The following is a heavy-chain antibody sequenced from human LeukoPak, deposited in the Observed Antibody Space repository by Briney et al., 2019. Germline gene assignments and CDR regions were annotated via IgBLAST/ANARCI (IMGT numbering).Heavy chain of an antibody. CDR2: INPKNGGT. Sequence: ASVKVSCKASGYTFTDYYVYWVRQAPGQGLEWMGWINPKNGGTRYAQKFQGWVTVSRDTSISTAYMELSTLKSDDTAVCYCARGRAVTTAGTSWFDPWGQGTLVIVSS. V-gene: IGHV1-2*04. D-gene: IGHD6-13*01. J-gene: IGHJ5*02. CDR3: ARGRAVTTAGTSWFDP. CDR1: GYTFTDYY.